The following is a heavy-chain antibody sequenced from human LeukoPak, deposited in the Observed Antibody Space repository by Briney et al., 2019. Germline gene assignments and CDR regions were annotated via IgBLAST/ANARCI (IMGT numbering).Heavy chain of an antibody. CDR1: GYTSTSYG. Sequence: ASVKVSCKASGYTSTSYGISWVRQAPGQGLEWMGWISAYNGSTNYAQKLQGRVTMTTDTSTSTAYMELRSLRSDDTAVYYCARDKRDMVRGVRGWFDPWGQGTLVTVSS. CDR2: ISAYNGST. J-gene: IGHJ5*02. V-gene: IGHV1-18*01. CDR3: ARDKRDMVRGVRGWFDP. D-gene: IGHD3-10*01.